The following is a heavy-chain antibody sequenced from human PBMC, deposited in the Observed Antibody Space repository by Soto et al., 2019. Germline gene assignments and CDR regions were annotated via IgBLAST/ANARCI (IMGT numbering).Heavy chain of an antibody. V-gene: IGHV1-2*02. CDR3: ARLPPRYPTYGMDV. Sequence: QVQLVQSGAEVKKPGASVKVSCKASGYTFTDYYMHWVRHAPGQGLEWMGWINPNSGGTNYAQKFQGRVTMTMDTSISTAYMELSRLRSDDTAVYYCARLPPRYPTYGMDVWGQGTTVTVSS. CDR1: GYTFTDYY. CDR2: INPNSGGT. D-gene: IGHD1-26*01. J-gene: IGHJ6*02.